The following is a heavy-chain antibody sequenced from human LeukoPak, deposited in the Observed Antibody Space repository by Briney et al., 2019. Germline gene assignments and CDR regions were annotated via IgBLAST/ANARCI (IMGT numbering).Heavy chain of an antibody. CDR3: ARGARYFDWLDY. CDR1: GGSFSGYY. CDR2: INHSGST. J-gene: IGHJ4*02. Sequence: SETLSLTCAVYGGSFSGYYWSWIRQPPGKGLEWIGEINHSGSTNYNPSLKSRVTISVDTSKNQFSLKLSSVTAADTAVYYCARGARYFDWLDYWGQGTLVTVSS. D-gene: IGHD3-9*01. V-gene: IGHV4-34*01.